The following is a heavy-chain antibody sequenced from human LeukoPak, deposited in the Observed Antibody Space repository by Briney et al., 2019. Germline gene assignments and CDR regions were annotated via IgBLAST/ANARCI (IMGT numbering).Heavy chain of an antibody. J-gene: IGHJ4*02. Sequence: SETLSLTCTVSGDSISSSSYYWGWIRQPPGKGLEWIGSISYSGSTYYNPSLKSRITISVDTSKNQFSLKLSSVTAADTAVYYCARDATAAFDYWGQGTLVTVSS. CDR3: ARDATAAFDY. D-gene: IGHD6-13*01. CDR2: ISYSGST. CDR1: GDSISSSSYY. V-gene: IGHV4-39*07.